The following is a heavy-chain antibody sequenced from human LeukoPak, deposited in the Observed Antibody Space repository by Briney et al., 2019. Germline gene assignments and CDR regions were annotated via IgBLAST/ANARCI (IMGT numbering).Heavy chain of an antibody. CDR3: AGQPWGYHSWFDP. D-gene: IGHD5-12*01. J-gene: IGHJ5*02. V-gene: IGHV4-39*01. CDR1: GRSIINTIYH. CDR2: IYYPGST. Sequence: KPSETLSLTCTLSGRSIINTIYHWAWIRQPPGRGLGWMGGIYYPGSTYCKPSLKSRLTISIDTSNNQFFLKLTSVTAEDTAVYYCAGQPWGYHSWFDPWGQGSLVTVSS.